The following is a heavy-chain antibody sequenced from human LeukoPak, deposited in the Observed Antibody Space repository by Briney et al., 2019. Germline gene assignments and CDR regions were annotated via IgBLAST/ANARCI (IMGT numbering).Heavy chain of an antibody. CDR1: GYSENFYG. D-gene: IGHD2-8*01. Sequence: ASVKVSCKTSGYSENFYGITWVRQVAGQGLEWMGWISAQHGQTEYAPNSQDRVTMTTDTYTNTAYIELRSLRSDDTAVYYCAGSLGYCTSNVCYLKYWGQGTLVTVSS. J-gene: IGHJ4*02. CDR3: AGSLGYCTSNVCYLKY. CDR2: ISAQHGQT. V-gene: IGHV1-18*01.